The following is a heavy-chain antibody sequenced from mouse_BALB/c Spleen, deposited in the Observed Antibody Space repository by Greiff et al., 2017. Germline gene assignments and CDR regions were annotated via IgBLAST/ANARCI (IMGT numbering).Heavy chain of an antibody. CDR3: ARVPYYYGSRPWYFDV. CDR1: GFTFSSYA. J-gene: IGHJ1*01. CDR2: ISSGGST. D-gene: IGHD1-1*01. V-gene: IGHV5-6-5*01. Sequence: EVKLMESGGGLVKPGGSLKLSCAASGFTFSSYAMSWVRQTPEKRLEWVASISSGGSTYYPDSVKGRFTISRDNARNILYLQMSSLRSEDTAMYYCARVPYYYGSRPWYFDVWGAGTTVTVSS.